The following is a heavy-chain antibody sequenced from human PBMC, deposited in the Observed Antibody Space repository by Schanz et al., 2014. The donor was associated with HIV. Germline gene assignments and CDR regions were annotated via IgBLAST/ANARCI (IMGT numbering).Heavy chain of an antibody. CDR1: GDSITSSISSGGYY. CDR2: IYHSGST. Sequence: QVQLQESGPGLVKPSQTLSLTCTVSGDSITSSISSGGYYWSWIRQHPGKGLEWIGYIYHSGSTYYNPSLKTRVTISVDTSKNQFSLKLRSVTAADTAVYYCAREGMEQMVNILDVWGQGTRVNVSS. V-gene: IGHV4-31*03. J-gene: IGHJ6*02. CDR3: AREGMEQMVNILDV. D-gene: IGHD6-13*01.